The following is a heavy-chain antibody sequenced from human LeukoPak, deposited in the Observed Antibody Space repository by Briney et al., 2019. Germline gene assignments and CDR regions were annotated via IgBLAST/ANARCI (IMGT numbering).Heavy chain of an antibody. CDR2: INQNGSI. D-gene: IGHD3-22*01. V-gene: IGHV4-34*01. CDR1: GGSFRGYY. J-gene: IGHJ4*02. Sequence: PSETLSLTCAVYGGSFRGYYWSWIRQPPGKGLEWIGEINQNGSIKYNPSLKSRVTISVDTSKNQFSLKLCSVTAADTAVYYCTTGPDYYNSSSYYSHYWGQGTLVTVSS. CDR3: TTGPDYYNSSSYYSHY.